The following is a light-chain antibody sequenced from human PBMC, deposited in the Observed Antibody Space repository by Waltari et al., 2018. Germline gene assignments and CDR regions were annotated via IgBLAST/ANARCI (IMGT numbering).Light chain of an antibody. J-gene: IGKJ1*01. Sequence: EIVMTQSPATLSLSPGETATLSCRASQSVGNYLAWYHQKPGQAPKLLVYSVFFRATGIPDRFSGSGSGTDFTLTINSLEPEDVGVYHCQQYNDLLPTFGQGTKVEIK. CDR3: QQYNDLLPT. V-gene: IGKV3-11*01. CDR2: SVF. CDR1: QSVGNY.